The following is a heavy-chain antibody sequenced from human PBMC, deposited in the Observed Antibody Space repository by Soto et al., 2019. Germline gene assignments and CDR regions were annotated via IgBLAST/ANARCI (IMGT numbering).Heavy chain of an antibody. CDR1: GGSVSSGSYY. D-gene: IGHD3-10*01. J-gene: IGHJ4*01. V-gene: IGHV4-61*01. CDR2: IPYSGST. CDR3: ARSAGVVVDF. Sequence: QVQLQESGPGLGKPSETLSLTCSVSGGSVSSGSYYWSWIRQPPGKGLEWIGYIPYSGSTNYNPSLKGRVTGSGDTYMTPFALKLTSVTAADTAMCYGARSAGVVVDFWGHGTLVTVTS.